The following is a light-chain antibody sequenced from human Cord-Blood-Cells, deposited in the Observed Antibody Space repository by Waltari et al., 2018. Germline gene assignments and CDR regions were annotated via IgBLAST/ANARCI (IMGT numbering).Light chain of an antibody. V-gene: IGLV3-19*01. J-gene: IGLJ2*01. CDR3: NSRDSSGNHVV. Sequence: SSELTQDPAVSVALGQTVRITCQGDSLRSYYESWYQQKPGQAPLLVIYGKTNRPSGIPDRFSGSSSGNTASLTITGAQAEDEADYYCNSRDSSGNHVVFGGGTKLTVL. CDR2: GKT. CDR1: SLRSYY.